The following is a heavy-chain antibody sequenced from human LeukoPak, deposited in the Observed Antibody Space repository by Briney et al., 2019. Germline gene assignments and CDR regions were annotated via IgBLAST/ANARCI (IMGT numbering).Heavy chain of an antibody. J-gene: IGHJ5*02. CDR2: INPAGGST. D-gene: IGHD3-22*01. CDR1: GYTFISNY. Sequence: PGASVKVSCQASGYTFISNYIHWVRQAPGQGLEWMGIINPAGGSTSYAQKFQGRLTMTRDTSTRTVFMEPSSLTSDDTAVYYCAREFTFSFDSSGYALGLDHWGQGTLVTVSS. V-gene: IGHV1-46*01. CDR3: AREFTFSFDSSGYALGLDH.